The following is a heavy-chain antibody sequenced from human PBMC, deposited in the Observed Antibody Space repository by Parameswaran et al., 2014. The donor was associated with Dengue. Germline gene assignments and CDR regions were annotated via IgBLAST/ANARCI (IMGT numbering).Heavy chain of an antibody. CDR3: ARDDWNDSDNYYYGMDV. D-gene: IGHD1-1*01. CDR2: IYYSGST. Sequence: GSLRLSCTVSGGSISTYYWNWIRQSPGKGLEWIAYIYYSGSTNYNPSLKSRVTISVDTSKNQFSLKLRSVTAADTAVYYCARDDWNDSDNYYYGMDVWGQGTTVTVSS. CDR1: GGSISTYY. V-gene: IGHV4-59*01. J-gene: IGHJ6*02.